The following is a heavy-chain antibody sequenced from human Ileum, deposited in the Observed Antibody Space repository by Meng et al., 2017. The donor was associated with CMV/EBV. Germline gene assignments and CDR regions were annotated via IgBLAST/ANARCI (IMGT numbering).Heavy chain of an antibody. Sequence: ASVKVSCKASGYSFTDYHIHWVRLAPGQGLEWMGRINPYSGDTHFAQNFQGRVTMTRDTSISTAYLELTSLKSDDTAIYYGARDPSASIWSGYQEYWGQGALVTVSS. V-gene: IGHV1-2*02. CDR3: ARDPSASIWSGYQEY. CDR1: GYSFTDYH. CDR2: INPYSGDT. D-gene: IGHD3-3*01. J-gene: IGHJ4*02.